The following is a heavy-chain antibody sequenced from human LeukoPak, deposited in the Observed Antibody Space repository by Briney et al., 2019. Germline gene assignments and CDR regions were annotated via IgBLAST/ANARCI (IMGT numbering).Heavy chain of an antibody. V-gene: IGHV1-69*04. CDR3: ARRATVSSSWYNDAFDI. CDR1: GGTFSSYA. J-gene: IGHJ3*02. CDR2: IIPILGIA. Sequence: GASVKVSCKASGGTFSSYAISWLRQAPGQGLEWMGRIIPILGIANYAQKFQGRVTITADKSTSTAYMELSSLRSEDTAVYYCARRATVSSSWYNDAFDIWGQGTMVTVSS. D-gene: IGHD6-13*01.